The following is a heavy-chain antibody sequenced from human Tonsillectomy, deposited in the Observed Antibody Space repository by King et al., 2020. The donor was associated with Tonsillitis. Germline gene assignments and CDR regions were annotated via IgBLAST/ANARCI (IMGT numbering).Heavy chain of an antibody. Sequence: QLQESGPGLVKPSETLSLTCSVSGGSINSNSYYWGWIRQPPGKGLEWMGSISYSGSTYYNPSLKSRVTISVDTSKNQFSLKLSSVTAADTAVYYCVRDFAYDNWFDPWGQGTLVTVSS. CDR3: VRDFAYDNWFDP. J-gene: IGHJ5*02. D-gene: IGHD3-3*01. CDR2: ISYSGST. V-gene: IGHV4-39*07. CDR1: GGSINSNSYY.